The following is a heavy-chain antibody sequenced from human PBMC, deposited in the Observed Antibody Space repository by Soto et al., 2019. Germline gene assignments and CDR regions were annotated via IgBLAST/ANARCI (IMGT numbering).Heavy chain of an antibody. J-gene: IGHJ5*02. V-gene: IGHV1-3*04. CDR2: INTGNGNP. CDR3: ARAISGYVT. CDR1: GITSTTYA. D-gene: IGHD5-12*01. Sequence: QVQLVQSGAEVKKPGASVKVSCKASGITSTTYAIHWVRQAPGQGLEWMGWINTGNGNPRYSQRFLGRVSLTTDTSASSASMELSSLPSEDTAVYCCARAISGYVTWGQGTLITVSS.